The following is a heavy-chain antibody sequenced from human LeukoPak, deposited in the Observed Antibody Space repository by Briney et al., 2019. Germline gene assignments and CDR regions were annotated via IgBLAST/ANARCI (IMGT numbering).Heavy chain of an antibody. J-gene: IGHJ5*02. V-gene: IGHV5-51*01. Sequence: GESLKISFKGSGNSFSNFWISWVRQMPGKGLEWMAIIYAGDSDTRYSPSFQGQVTISADKSISTVYLQWSSLKASDTAIYYCARHLRGLDLWGQGTLVTVSS. CDR1: GNSFSNFW. CDR3: ARHLRGLDL. CDR2: IYAGDSDT.